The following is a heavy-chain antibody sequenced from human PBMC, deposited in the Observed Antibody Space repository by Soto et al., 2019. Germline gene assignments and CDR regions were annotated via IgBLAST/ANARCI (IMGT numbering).Heavy chain of an antibody. V-gene: IGHV4-39*01. CDR3: ATTTVTTPPYYYYGMDV. CDR1: GGSISSSSYY. J-gene: IGHJ6*02. Sequence: KTSETLSLTCTVSGGSISSSSYYWGWIRQPPGKGLEWIGSIYYSGSTYYNPSLKSRVTISVDTSKNQFSLKLSSVTAADTAVYYCATTTVTTPPYYYYGMDVWGQGTTVTVSS. D-gene: IGHD4-4*01. CDR2: IYYSGST.